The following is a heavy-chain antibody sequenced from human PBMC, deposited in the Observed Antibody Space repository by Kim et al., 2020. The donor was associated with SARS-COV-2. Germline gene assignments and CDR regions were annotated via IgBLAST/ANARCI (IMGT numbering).Heavy chain of an antibody. CDR3: AREKMYYFEATGAFDI. CDR2: ISYDGSNK. V-gene: IGHV3-30*04. Sequence: GGSLRLSCAASGFSFSSYAMHWVRQAPGKGLEWVAVISYDGSNKYYVDSVKGRFTISRDNSKNTLFLLMNSLRAEDTAVYYCAREKMYYFEATGAFDIWGQGTMGTVSS. CDR1: GFSFSSYA. D-gene: IGHD3-22*01. J-gene: IGHJ3*02.